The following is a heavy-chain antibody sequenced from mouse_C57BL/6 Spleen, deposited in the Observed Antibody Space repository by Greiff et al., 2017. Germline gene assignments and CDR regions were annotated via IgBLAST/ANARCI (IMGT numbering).Heavy chain of an antibody. D-gene: IGHD1-1*01. V-gene: IGHV1-59*01. CDR1: GYTFTSYW. CDR3: ARPLITTVVADAMDY. CDR2: IDPSDSYT. Sequence: QVQLQQPGAELVRPGTSVKLSCKASGYTFTSYWMHWVKQRPGQGLAWIGVIDPSDSYTNYNQKFKGKATLTVATSSSTAYMQLSSLTSEDSAVYYCARPLITTVVADAMDYWGQGTSVTVSS. J-gene: IGHJ4*01.